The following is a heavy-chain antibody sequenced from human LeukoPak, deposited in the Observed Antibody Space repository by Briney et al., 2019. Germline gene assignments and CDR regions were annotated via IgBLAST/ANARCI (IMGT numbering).Heavy chain of an antibody. CDR1: GYTLTELS. CDR3: ATHPVTDSNWFDP. V-gene: IGHV1-24*01. CDR2: FDPEDGET. J-gene: IGHJ5*02. Sequence: VASVKVSCKVSGYTLTELSMDWVREAPGKGLGWMGGFDPEDGETSYAQKFQGRVTMTEDTSTDNSYMELSSLRSEDTAVYYCATHPVTDSNWFDPWGQGTLVTVSS. D-gene: IGHD4-17*01.